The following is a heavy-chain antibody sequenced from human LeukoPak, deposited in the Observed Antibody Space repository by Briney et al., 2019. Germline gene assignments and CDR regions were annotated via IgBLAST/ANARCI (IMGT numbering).Heavy chain of an antibody. Sequence: GGSLRLSCAASGFTFSSYAMSWVRQAPGKGLEWVSGISGSGGSTYYADSVKGRFTISRDNSRNTLYLQMNRLRAEDTAVYYCAKWVVVLNRYFDYWGQGTLVTVSS. V-gene: IGHV3-23*01. J-gene: IGHJ4*02. CDR3: AKWVVVLNRYFDY. CDR2: ISGSGGST. D-gene: IGHD3-22*01. CDR1: GFTFSSYA.